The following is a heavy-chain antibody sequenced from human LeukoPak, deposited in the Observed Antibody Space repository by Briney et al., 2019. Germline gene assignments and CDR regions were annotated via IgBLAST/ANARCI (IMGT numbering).Heavy chain of an antibody. D-gene: IGHD1-26*01. V-gene: IGHV4-34*01. CDR2: TNHSGST. J-gene: IGHJ4*02. CDR1: GGSFSGYY. CDR3: ASYSRRRSQVGYYFDY. Sequence: SETLSLTCAVYGGSFSGYYWSWIRQPPGKGLEWIGETNHSGSTNYNPSLKSRVTISVDTSKNQFSLKLSSVTAADTAVYYCASYSRRRSQVGYYFDYWGQGTLVTVSS.